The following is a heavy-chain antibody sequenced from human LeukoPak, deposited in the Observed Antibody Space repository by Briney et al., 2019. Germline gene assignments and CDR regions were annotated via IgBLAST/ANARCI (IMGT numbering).Heavy chain of an antibody. J-gene: IGHJ4*02. Sequence: RTGGSLRLSCAASGFTFSSYSMNWVRQAPGKGLEWVSSISSSSSYIYYADSVKGRFTISRDNAKNSLYLQMNSLRAEGTAVYYCARGGQQWLVHGDYWGQGTLVTVSS. D-gene: IGHD6-19*01. CDR3: ARGGQQWLVHGDY. CDR1: GFTFSSYS. V-gene: IGHV3-21*01. CDR2: ISSSSSYI.